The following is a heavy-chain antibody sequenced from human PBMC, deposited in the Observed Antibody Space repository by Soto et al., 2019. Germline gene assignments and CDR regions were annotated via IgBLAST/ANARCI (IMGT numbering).Heavy chain of an antibody. V-gene: IGHV4-30-4*01. D-gene: IGHD3-3*01. J-gene: IGHJ4*02. CDR1: GGSISSGDYY. Sequence: PSETLSLTCTVSGGSISSGDYYWSWIRQPPGKGLEWIGYIYYSGSTYYNPSLKSRVTISVDTSKNQFSLKLSSVTAADTAVYYCARDGWYDFWSAPKETYYFDYWGQGTLVTVSS. CDR2: IYYSGST. CDR3: ARDGWYDFWSAPKETYYFDY.